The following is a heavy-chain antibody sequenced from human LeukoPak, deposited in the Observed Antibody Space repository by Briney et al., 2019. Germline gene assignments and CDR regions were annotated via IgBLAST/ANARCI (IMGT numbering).Heavy chain of an antibody. CDR1: GFTFSRNS. CDR2: ISSSTSYI. J-gene: IGHJ4*02. Sequence: GGSLRLSCAASGFTFSRNSMNWVRQAPGKGLEWVSSISSSTSYIYYADSVKGRFTISRDNAKNSLYLQMNSLRAEDTAVYYCVRDVTTSWDYWGQGALVTVSS. CDR3: VRDVTTSWDY. V-gene: IGHV3-21*01. D-gene: IGHD1-14*01.